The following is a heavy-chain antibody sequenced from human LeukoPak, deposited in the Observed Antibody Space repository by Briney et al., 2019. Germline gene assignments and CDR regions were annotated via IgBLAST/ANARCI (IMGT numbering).Heavy chain of an antibody. CDR2: ISGSGGST. V-gene: IGHV3-23*01. Sequence: GGSLRLSCAASGFTLSSYAMSWVRQAPGKGLEWVSAISGSGGSTYYADSVKGRFTISRDNSKNTLYLQMNSLRAEDTAVYYCAKERSGRYNWNDGGYWGQGTLVTVSS. D-gene: IGHD1-20*01. CDR3: AKERSGRYNWNDGGY. J-gene: IGHJ4*02. CDR1: GFTLSSYA.